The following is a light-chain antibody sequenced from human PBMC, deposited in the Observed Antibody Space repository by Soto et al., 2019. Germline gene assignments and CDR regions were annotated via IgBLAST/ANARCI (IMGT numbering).Light chain of an antibody. CDR3: CSYAGSFTFDV. CDR1: SSDVGNYNL. J-gene: IGLJ2*01. V-gene: IGLV2-23*03. Sequence: QSALTQPASVSGSPGQSITISCTGTSSDVGNYNLVSWYQQFPGKAPKLIIYEGIRRPSGVSNRFPGSKSGNTAALTISGLQAEDEADYYGCSYAGSFTFDVFGGGTKVTVL. CDR2: EGI.